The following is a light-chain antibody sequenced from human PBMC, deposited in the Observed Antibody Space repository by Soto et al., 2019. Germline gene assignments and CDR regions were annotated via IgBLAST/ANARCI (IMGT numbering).Light chain of an antibody. Sequence: DIPMTQSPSSLSASVGDRVTITCRASQSISSFLNWYQHQSGRAPTFLVYAASSLQSGVPLRFSGSGSGTHFTLTISSLQPEDYGTHYCQQSFSAPTFGQGTRLEIK. CDR1: QSISSF. CDR3: QQSFSAPT. J-gene: IGKJ5*01. V-gene: IGKV1-39*01. CDR2: AAS.